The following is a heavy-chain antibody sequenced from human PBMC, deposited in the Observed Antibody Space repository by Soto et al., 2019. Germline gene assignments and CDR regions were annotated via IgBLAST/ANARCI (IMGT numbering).Heavy chain of an antibody. D-gene: IGHD3-3*01. CDR3: AHSIKDFWSGYYPDY. Sequence: GTLLLPCSASGFSLRGYYMSGFRQAPGKGLECISYISSSGSSIHYAGSVKGRFTISRDNAKNSLFLQMTNMDPVDTATYYCAHSIKDFWSGYYPDYWGQGTLVTVSS. J-gene: IGHJ4*02. CDR2: ISSSGSSI. V-gene: IGHV3-11*01. CDR1: GFSLRGYY.